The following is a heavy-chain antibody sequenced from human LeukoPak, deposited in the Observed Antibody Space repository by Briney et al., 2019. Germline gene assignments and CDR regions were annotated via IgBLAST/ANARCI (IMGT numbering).Heavy chain of an antibody. CDR3: ARTGKGYSSGWYHGGGDY. CDR2: IYYSGST. V-gene: IGHV4-59*01. D-gene: IGHD6-19*01. Sequence: SETLSLTCTVSGGSISSYYWSWIRQPPGKGLEWIGYIYYSGSTNYNPSLKSRVTISVDTSKNQFSLKLSSVTAADTAVYYCARTGKGYSSGWYHGGGDYWGQGTLVTVSS. J-gene: IGHJ4*02. CDR1: GGSISSYY.